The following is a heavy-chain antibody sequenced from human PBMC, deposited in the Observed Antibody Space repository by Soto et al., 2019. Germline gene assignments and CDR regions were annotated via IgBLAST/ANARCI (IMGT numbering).Heavy chain of an antibody. CDR1: GFTFSSYA. D-gene: IGHD2-2*02. V-gene: IGHV3-23*01. Sequence: GSLRLSCAASGFTFSSYAMSWVRQAPGKGPEWVSAISGSGGSTYYADSVKGRFTISRDNSKNTLYLQMNSLRAEDTAVYYCAKSGSPDIVVVPAAIGVYGMDVWGQGTTVTVSS. J-gene: IGHJ6*02. CDR2: ISGSGGST. CDR3: AKSGSPDIVVVPAAIGVYGMDV.